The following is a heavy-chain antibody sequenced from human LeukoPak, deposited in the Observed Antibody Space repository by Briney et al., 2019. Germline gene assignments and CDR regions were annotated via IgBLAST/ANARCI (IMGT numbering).Heavy chain of an antibody. CDR3: ARDHESSGYPTSAY. CDR1: GFTFSSYI. D-gene: IGHD3-22*01. V-gene: IGHV3-23*01. CDR2: IKGSAEAT. J-gene: IGHJ4*02. Sequence: GGSLRLSCVASGFTFSSYIMTWVRQAPGKGLEWVSTIKGSAEATVYADSVKDRFTISRDNSKNTLYLQMNSLKADDTALYFCARDHESSGYPTSAYWGQGTLVTVSS.